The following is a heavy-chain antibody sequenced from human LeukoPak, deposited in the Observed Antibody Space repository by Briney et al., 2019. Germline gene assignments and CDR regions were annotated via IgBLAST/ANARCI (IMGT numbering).Heavy chain of an antibody. Sequence: SVKVSCKASGGTFSSYTISWVRQAPGQGLEWMGRIIPILGIANYAQKFQGRVTITANKSTSTAYMELSSLRSEDTAVYYCEALLDYYDSSGYPSWGQGTLVTVSS. D-gene: IGHD3-22*01. CDR3: EALLDYYDSSGYPS. V-gene: IGHV1-69*02. CDR2: IIPILGIA. J-gene: IGHJ4*02. CDR1: GGTFSSYT.